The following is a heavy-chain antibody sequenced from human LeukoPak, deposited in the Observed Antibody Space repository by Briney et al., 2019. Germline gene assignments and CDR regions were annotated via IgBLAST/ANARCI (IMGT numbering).Heavy chain of an antibody. J-gene: IGHJ6*03. V-gene: IGHV1-2*02. CDR1: GYTFTDYY. D-gene: IGHD6-13*01. CDR2: INPNSGGT. CDR3: AREFLSSSEIYYYYMDV. Sequence: GASVKVSCKASGYTFTDYYMHWVRQAPGQGLEWMGWINPNSGGTNYAQKFQGRVTMTRDTSISTAYMELSRLRSDDTAVYYCAREFLSSSEIYYYYMDVWGKGTTVTISS.